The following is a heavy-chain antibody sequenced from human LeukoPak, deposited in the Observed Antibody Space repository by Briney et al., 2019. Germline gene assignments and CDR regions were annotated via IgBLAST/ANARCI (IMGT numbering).Heavy chain of an antibody. V-gene: IGHV3-11*04. J-gene: IGHJ4*02. Sequence: GGSLRLSCAASGFTFSDYYMGWIRQAPGKGLEWVSHIINSDSTIYYADSVKGRFTISRDNSKNTLYLQMNSLESEDMAVYYCAKDRWGAVASFDYWGQGTLVTVSS. CDR2: IINSDSTI. CDR1: GFTFSDYY. CDR3: AKDRWGAVASFDY. D-gene: IGHD6-19*01.